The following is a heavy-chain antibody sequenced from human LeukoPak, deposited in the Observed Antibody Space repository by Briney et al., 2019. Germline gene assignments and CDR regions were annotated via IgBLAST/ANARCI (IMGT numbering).Heavy chain of an antibody. CDR1: GFTFSSYA. D-gene: IGHD5-18*01. CDR2: ISGSGGST. Sequence: GGSLRLSCAASGFTFSSYAMSWVRQAPGKGLEWVSAISGSGGSTYYADSVKGRFTISRDNSKNTLYLQMNSLRAEDTAVYYCASQERGYSYGPNSGFDYWGQGTLVTVSS. J-gene: IGHJ4*02. CDR3: ASQERGYSYGPNSGFDY. V-gene: IGHV3-23*01.